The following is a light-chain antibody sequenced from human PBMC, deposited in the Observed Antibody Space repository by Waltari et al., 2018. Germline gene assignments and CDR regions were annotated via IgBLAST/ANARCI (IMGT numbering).Light chain of an antibody. CDR1: QSLLHSNGKNY. CDR2: LGS. CDR3: MLALQLPRT. V-gene: IGKV2-28*01. Sequence: EIVMTQSPLSLPVTPGEPASISCRASQSLLHSNGKNYLDWYLQKPGQSPQVLIYLGSNRASGVPDRFSGSGSGTDFTLKISRVEAEDVGAYYCMLALQLPRTFGQGTKVEIK. J-gene: IGKJ1*01.